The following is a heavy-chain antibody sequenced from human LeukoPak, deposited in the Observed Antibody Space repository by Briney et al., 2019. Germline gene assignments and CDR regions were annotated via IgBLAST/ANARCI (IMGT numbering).Heavy chain of an antibody. CDR2: ISSSSSYI. V-gene: IGHV3-21*04. Sequence: GGSLRLSCAASGFTFSSYSMNWVRQAPGKGLEWVSSISSSSSYIYYADSVKGRFTISRDNAKNSLYLQMNSLRAEDTAVYYCAKESLPTTVTADVWGQGTTVTVSS. J-gene: IGHJ6*02. D-gene: IGHD4-17*01. CDR1: GFTFSSYS. CDR3: AKESLPTTVTADV.